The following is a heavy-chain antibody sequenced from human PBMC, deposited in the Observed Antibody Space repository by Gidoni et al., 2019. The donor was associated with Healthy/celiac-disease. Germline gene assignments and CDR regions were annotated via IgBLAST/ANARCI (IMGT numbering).Heavy chain of an antibody. V-gene: IGHV1-18*01. CDR2: IRAYNGNT. CDR1: GSPFTSYG. CDR3: ARDLTYGFGELLLDY. D-gene: IGHD3-10*01. J-gene: IGHJ4*02. Sequence: QVQLVQSGAEVKKPGASVKVSCKASGSPFTSYGISWVRQAPGQGLEWMGWIRAYNGNTNYAQKLQGRVTMTTDTSTSTAYMELRSLRSDDTAVYYCARDLTYGFGELLLDYWGQGTLVTVSS.